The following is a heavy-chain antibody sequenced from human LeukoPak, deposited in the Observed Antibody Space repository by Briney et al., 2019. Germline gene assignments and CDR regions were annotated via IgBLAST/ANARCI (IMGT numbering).Heavy chain of an antibody. CDR1: GFTFSNYC. J-gene: IGHJ4*02. V-gene: IGHV3-23*01. CDR2: ISGGGST. Sequence: GGSLRLSCAASGFTFSNYCMSWVRQAPGKGLEWVSAISGGGSTYYADSVKGRFTISRDNSKNTLYLQMNSLRAEDTAVYYCAKPGNVRLWYYFDYWGQGTLVTVSS. D-gene: IGHD1-1*01. CDR3: AKPGNVRLWYYFDY.